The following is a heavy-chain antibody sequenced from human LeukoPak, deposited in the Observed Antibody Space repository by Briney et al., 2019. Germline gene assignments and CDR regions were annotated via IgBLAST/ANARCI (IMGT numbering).Heavy chain of an antibody. J-gene: IGHJ4*02. V-gene: IGHV4-31*03. CDR2: IYYSGST. CDR3: ARDPGGYEIGNFDY. D-gene: IGHD5-12*01. Sequence: NPSQTLSLTCTVSGGSISSGGYYWSWIRQHQGKGLEWIGCIYYSGSTYYNPSLKSRVTISVDTSKNQFSLKLSSVTAADTAVYYCARDPGGYEIGNFDYWGQGTLVTVSS. CDR1: GGSISSGGYY.